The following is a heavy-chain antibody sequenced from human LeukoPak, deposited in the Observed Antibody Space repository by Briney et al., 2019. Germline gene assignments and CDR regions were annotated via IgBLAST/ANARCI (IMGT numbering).Heavy chain of an antibody. CDR2: ISAYNDNT. CDR1: GYTFTMYG. Sequence: ASVKVSCKASGYTFTMYGITWVRQAPGQGLEWMGWISAYNDNTNYAQKFQGRVTITADKSTSTAYMELSSLRSEDTAVYYCASASSGYYLGYYYYYMDVWGKGTTVTVSS. V-gene: IGHV1-18*01. J-gene: IGHJ6*03. D-gene: IGHD3-22*01. CDR3: ASASSGYYLGYYYYYMDV.